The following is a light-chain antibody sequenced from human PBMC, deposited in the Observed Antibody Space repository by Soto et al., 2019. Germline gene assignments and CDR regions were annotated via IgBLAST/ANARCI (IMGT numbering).Light chain of an antibody. Sequence: DIQMTQSPSTLSASVGDSVTITCRASQSISSWLAWYQQKPGKAPNLLIYKASSLESGVPSRFSGSGSGTEFILTISSLQPDDFATYCCQQYNSYSSITFGQGTRLEIK. CDR2: KAS. J-gene: IGKJ5*01. CDR1: QSISSW. V-gene: IGKV1-5*03. CDR3: QQYNSYSSIT.